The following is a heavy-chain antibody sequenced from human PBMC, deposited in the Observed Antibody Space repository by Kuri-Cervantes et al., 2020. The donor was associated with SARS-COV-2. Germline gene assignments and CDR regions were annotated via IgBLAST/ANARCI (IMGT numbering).Heavy chain of an antibody. J-gene: IGHJ3*02. CDR2: ISPSGGGT. CDR1: GYTFTNYY. V-gene: IGHV1-46*03. CDR3: AREWREMATSGDSGAFDI. Sequence: ASVKVSCKASGYTFTNYYMHWVRQAPGQGLEWMGIISPSGGGTSYAQKFQGRVTMTRDTSTSTVYMELSSLRSEDTAIYYCAREWREMATSGDSGAFDIWGQGTMVTVSS. D-gene: IGHD5-24*01.